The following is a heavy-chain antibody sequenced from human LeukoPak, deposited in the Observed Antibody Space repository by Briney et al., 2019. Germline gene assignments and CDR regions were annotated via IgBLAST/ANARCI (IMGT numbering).Heavy chain of an antibody. CDR1: GFTFSNYA. J-gene: IGHJ4*02. CDR2: ISGSGGST. V-gene: IGHV3-23*01. D-gene: IGHD3-22*01. Sequence: GGSLRLSCAASGFTFSNYAMNWVRQAPGKGLEWVSHISGSGGSTYYADSVKGRFTISRDNSKNTLYLQMNSLRAEDTAVYYCAKPNYYDSSGYPTDFDYWGQGTLVTVSS. CDR3: AKPNYYDSSGYPTDFDY.